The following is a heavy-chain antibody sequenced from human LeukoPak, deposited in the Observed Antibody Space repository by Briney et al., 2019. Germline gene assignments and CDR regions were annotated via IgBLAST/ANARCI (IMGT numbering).Heavy chain of an antibody. Sequence: SETLSLTCTVSGGSISSYYWSWIRRPPGKGLEWIGYIYYSGSTKYNPSLKRRVTISVDTSKNQFSLKLSSVTAADTAMYYCARAPGSGYYNWFDPWGQGTLVTVSS. V-gene: IGHV4-59*01. J-gene: IGHJ5*02. CDR1: GGSISSYY. CDR2: IYYSGST. D-gene: IGHD5-12*01. CDR3: ARAPGSGYYNWFDP.